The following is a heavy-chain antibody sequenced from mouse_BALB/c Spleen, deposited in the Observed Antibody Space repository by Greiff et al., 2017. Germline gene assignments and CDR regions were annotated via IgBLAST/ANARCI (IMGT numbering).Heavy chain of an antibody. D-gene: IGHD1-1*01. CDR3: ATNYYGKDYAMDY. J-gene: IGHJ4*01. CDR2: ISTFYGNT. CDR1: GYTFTDYA. V-gene: IGHV1-67*01. Sequence: VQLVESGPELVRPGVSVKISCKGSGYTFTDYAMHWVKQSHAKSLEWIGVISTFYGNTNYNQKFKGKATMTVDKSSSTAYMELARLTSEDSAIYYCATNYYGKDYAMDYWGQGTSVTVSS.